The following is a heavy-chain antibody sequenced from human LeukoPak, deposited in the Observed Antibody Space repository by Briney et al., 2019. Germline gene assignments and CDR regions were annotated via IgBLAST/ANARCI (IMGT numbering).Heavy chain of an antibody. CDR2: IRYDGSNK. Sequence: GGSLTLSCTASGFTFSSYGMHWVRQAPGKGLEWVGFIRYDGSNKYYADTVKGRFTISRDISKNTLYLQMNMLRAEDTAVYYGARVVLRFLECSETNWFDSWGQGNLVIVSA. CDR1: GFTFSSYG. J-gene: IGHJ5*01. CDR3: ARVVLRFLECSETNWFDS. V-gene: IGHV3-30*02. D-gene: IGHD3-3*01.